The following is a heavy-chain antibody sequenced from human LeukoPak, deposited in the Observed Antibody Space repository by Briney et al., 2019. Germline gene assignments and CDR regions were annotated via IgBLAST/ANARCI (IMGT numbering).Heavy chain of an antibody. CDR1: GFTFSSYS. Sequence: PGGSLRLFCAASGFTFSSYSMNWVRQAPGKGLEWVSYISSSSSTIYYADSVKGRFTISRDNAKNSLYLQMNSLRAEDTAVYYCARDMDQVVVPDFDYWGQGTLVTVSS. D-gene: IGHD2-2*01. CDR2: ISSSSSTI. J-gene: IGHJ4*02. CDR3: ARDMDQVVVPDFDY. V-gene: IGHV3-48*04.